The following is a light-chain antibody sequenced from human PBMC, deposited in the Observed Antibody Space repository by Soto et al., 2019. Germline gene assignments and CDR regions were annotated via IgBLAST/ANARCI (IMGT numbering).Light chain of an antibody. V-gene: IGLV2-18*02. CDR3: SSYTSSNNYV. CDR2: EVS. J-gene: IGLJ1*01. CDR1: SSDVGSYNR. Sequence: QSALTQPPSVSGSPGQSVTISCTGTSSDVGSYNRVSWYQQPLGTAPKLMIYEVSNRPSGVPDRFSGSKSGNTASLTISGLQAEDEADYHCSSYTSSNNYVFGTGTKVTVL.